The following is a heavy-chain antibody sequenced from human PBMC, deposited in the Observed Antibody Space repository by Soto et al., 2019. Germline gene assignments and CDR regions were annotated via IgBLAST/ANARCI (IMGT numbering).Heavy chain of an antibody. CDR2: INPSDSDI. D-gene: IGHD2-21*02. V-gene: IGHV5-51*01. CDR1: GYRFTDYW. CDR3: GSTYYNPSLKSRVTISVDTSKNQFSLKLSSVTAADTAVYYCARSTYYDILTGYSEGYYYYYGMDV. Sequence: PGESLKISCQGSGYRFTDYWIGWVRQMSGKGLEWMAIINPSDSDIRYSPSFQGQVTISADKSITTAYLQWSSLKASDTAIYYSGSTYYNPSLKSRVTISVDTSKNQFSLKLSSVTAADTAVYYCARSTYYDILTGYSEGYYYYYGMDVWGQGTTVTVSS. J-gene: IGHJ6*02.